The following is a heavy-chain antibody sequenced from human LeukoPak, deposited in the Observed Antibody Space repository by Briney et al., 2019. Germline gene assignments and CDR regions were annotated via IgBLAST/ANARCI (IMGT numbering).Heavy chain of an antibody. V-gene: IGHV3-23*01. D-gene: IGHD4-17*01. CDR1: EFDFSSHA. J-gene: IGHJ4*02. CDR2: ISGSGGST. CDR3: AKNYGDYPLG. Sequence: GGSLRLSCAAPEFDFSSHAMTWVRQAPGKGLEWVSAISGSGGSTYYADSVKGRFTISRDNSKNTLYLQMNSLRAEDTAVYYCAKNYGDYPLGWGQGTLVTVSS.